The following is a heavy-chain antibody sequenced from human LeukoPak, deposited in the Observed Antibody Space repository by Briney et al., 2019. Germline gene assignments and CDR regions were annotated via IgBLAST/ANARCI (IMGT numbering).Heavy chain of an antibody. Sequence: GGSLRLSCAISGSTVSANVMNWVRQAPGKGLEWVSGISESGGSTYYADSVKGRFTSSRDNSKNTLYLQMNNLRAEDTAAYYCAKGSFWGQGTLVTVSS. J-gene: IGHJ4*02. CDR2: ISESGGST. V-gene: IGHV3-23*01. D-gene: IGHD3-10*01. CDR1: GSTVSANV. CDR3: AKGSF.